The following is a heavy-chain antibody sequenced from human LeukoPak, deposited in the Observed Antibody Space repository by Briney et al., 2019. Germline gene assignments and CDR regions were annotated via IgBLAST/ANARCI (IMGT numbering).Heavy chain of an antibody. V-gene: IGHV3-23*01. CDR1: GFTFSSYA. CDR2: ISGSGGST. CDR3: AKSSGAYNYYDYMDV. D-gene: IGHD3-10*01. Sequence: GGSLRLSCAASGFTFSSYAMSWVRQAPGKGLEWVSAISGSGGSTYYADSVKGRFTISRDNSKNTLYLQMNSLGAEDTAVYYCAKSSGAYNYYDYMDVWGKGTTVTVSS. J-gene: IGHJ6*03.